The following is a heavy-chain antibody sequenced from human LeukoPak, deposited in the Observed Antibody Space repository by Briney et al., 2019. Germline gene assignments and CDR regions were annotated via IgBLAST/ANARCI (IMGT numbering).Heavy chain of an antibody. CDR1: GYTFTSYG. CDR3: ARDVGP. V-gene: IGHV1-18*01. J-gene: IGHJ5*02. Sequence: ASVKVSCKASGYTFTSYGISWVRQALGQGLEWMGWISTYNGNTNYAQKFQGRVTMTRDTSISTAYMELSRLRSDDTAVYYCARDVGPWGQGTLVTVSS. CDR2: ISTYNGNT.